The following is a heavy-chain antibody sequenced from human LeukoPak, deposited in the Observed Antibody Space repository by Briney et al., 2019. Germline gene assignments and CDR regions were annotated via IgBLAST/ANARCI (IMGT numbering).Heavy chain of an antibody. CDR1: GGTFSSYA. V-gene: IGHV1-69*05. Sequence: SVKLSCNASGGTFSSYAISWVRQAPGQGLDWMGSINPIFGTANFAQKFQGRVTTTTEESTSTPYMELSNPRSADTAVYYCSRVKSATAIWFDPWGQGTLVTVSS. CDR2: INPIFGTA. CDR3: SRVKSATAIWFDP. D-gene: IGHD2-21*02. J-gene: IGHJ5*01.